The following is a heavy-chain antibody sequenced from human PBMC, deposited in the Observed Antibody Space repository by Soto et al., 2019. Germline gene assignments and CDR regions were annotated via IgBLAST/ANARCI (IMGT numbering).Heavy chain of an antibody. CDR3: ATVFEH. V-gene: IGHV3-74*01. J-gene: IGHJ4*02. CDR1: GITFSGYW. CDR2: VDNDGSDT. Sequence: EVQLVESGGGSVQPGGSLRLSCVASGITFSGYWMHWVRQVPEKGLVWVARVDNDGSDTSYADSVKGRFTISRDNAKNTLYLQMNSLRVEDTAVYYCATVFEHWGQGIPVTVSS.